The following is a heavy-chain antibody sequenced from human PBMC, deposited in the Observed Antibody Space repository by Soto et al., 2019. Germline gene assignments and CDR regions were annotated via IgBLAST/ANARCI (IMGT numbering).Heavy chain of an antibody. CDR3: ARDGRAYSSSWYDY. V-gene: IGHV4-4*07. Sequence: SETLSLTCTVSGGSISSYYWSWIRQPAGKGREWIGGIYTSGSTTYNPSLKSRVTMSVDTSKSQFSLKLSSVTAADTAVYFCARDGRAYSSSWYDYWGQGTLVTVSS. J-gene: IGHJ4*02. D-gene: IGHD6-13*01. CDR2: IYTSGST. CDR1: GGSISSYY.